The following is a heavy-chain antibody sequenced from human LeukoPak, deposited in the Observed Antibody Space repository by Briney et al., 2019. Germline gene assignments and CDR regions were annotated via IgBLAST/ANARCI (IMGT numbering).Heavy chain of an antibody. CDR3: ARRPYYYDSSGYGGYYYGMDV. CDR2: IIPIFGTA. CDR1: GGTFSSYA. V-gene: IGHV1-69*13. D-gene: IGHD3-22*01. Sequence: SVKVSCKASGGTFSSYAISWVRQAPGQGLEWMGGIIPIFGTANYAQKFQGRVTITADESTSTAYMELSSLRSEYTAVYYCARRPYYYDSSGYGGYYYGMDVWGQGTTVTVSS. J-gene: IGHJ6*02.